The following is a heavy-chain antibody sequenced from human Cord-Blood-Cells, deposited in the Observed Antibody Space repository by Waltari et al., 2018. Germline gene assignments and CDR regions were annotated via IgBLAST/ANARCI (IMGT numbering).Heavy chain of an antibody. J-gene: IGHJ3*02. CDR1: GFTFGTAW. CDR2: IKSKTDGGTT. V-gene: IGHV3-15*01. Sequence: EVQLVESGGGSVKHGGSLRLSCAAPGFTFGTAWMSWVRQAPGKGLEWVGRIKSKTDGGTTDYAAPVKGRFTISRDDSKNTLYLQMNSLKTEDTAVYYCTTGGNDAFDIWGQGTMVTVSS. CDR3: TTGGNDAFDI.